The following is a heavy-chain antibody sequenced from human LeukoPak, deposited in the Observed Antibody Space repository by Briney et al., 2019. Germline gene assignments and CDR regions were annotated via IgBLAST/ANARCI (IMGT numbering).Heavy chain of an antibody. CDR1: GFTFSSYS. Sequence: TGGSLRLSCAASGFTFSSYSMNWVRQAPGKGLEWVSYISSSSSTIYYADSVKGRFTISRDNAKNSLYLQMNSLRVEDTAVYYCARHSGSGSYSPPDWGQGTLVTVSS. CDR3: ARHSGSGSYSPPD. CDR2: ISSSSSTI. V-gene: IGHV3-48*04. D-gene: IGHD3-10*01. J-gene: IGHJ4*02.